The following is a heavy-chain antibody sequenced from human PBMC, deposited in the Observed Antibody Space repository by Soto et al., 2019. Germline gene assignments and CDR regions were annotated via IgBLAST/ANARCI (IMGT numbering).Heavy chain of an antibody. J-gene: IGHJ4*02. V-gene: IGHV2-5*02. D-gene: IGHD3-3*01. CDR2: IYWDDDK. CDR1: GFSLTTSGVG. Sequence: QITLNESGPTQVKPRQTLTLTCTFSGFSLTTSGVGVGWIRQSPGKAPEWLALIYWDDDKRYSPSLKSRLTITKYTSKNQVVLTMADLDPADTATYYCAHRVLRTVFGLVTTTAIYFDFWGKGTPVAVSS. CDR3: AHRVLRTVFGLVTTTAIYFDF.